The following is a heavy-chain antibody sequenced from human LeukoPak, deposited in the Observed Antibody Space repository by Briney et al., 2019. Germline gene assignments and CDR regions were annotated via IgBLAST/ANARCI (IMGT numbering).Heavy chain of an antibody. Sequence: PGGSLRLSCAASGFTFSTYWMNWVRQAPGKRLEWVAYIREDGSHKNYVDSVKGRFTISRDNAKNSLSLQLNSLRAEDTAVYFCARGGTWGSFDYWGQGTLVTVSS. J-gene: IGHJ4*02. CDR2: IREDGSHK. V-gene: IGHV3-7*01. D-gene: IGHD3-16*01. CDR1: GFTFSTYW. CDR3: ARGGTWGSFDY.